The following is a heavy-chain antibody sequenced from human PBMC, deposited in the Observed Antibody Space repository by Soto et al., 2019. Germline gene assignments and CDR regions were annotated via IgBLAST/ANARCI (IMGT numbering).Heavy chain of an antibody. Sequence: SETLSLTCAVNGGSLSGYYWSWIRQSPGKGLEWIGEINHRGSSDYNPSGKSRVTISIDASKNHVTLELTSVTAADTAVYYCARSDNRNSLYGVDVWRQGTAVTVSS. CDR1: GGSLSGYY. CDR2: INHRGSS. J-gene: IGHJ6*02. D-gene: IGHD1-7*01. V-gene: IGHV4-34*01. CDR3: ARSDNRNSLYGVDV.